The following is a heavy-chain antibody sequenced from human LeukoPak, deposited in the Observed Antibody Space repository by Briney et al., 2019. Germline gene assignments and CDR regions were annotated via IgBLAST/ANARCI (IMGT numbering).Heavy chain of an antibody. D-gene: IGHD6-19*01. V-gene: IGHV3-21*04. Sequence: KPGGSLRLSCAASGFTFSSYSMNWVRQAPGKGLEWVSSISSSSSYIYYADSVKGRFTISRDNAKNSLYLQMNSLRAEDTAVYYCAKRDGGWSAEYIQDWGQGTLVTVSS. CDR1: GFTFSSYS. CDR2: ISSSSSYI. J-gene: IGHJ1*01. CDR3: AKRDGGWSAEYIQD.